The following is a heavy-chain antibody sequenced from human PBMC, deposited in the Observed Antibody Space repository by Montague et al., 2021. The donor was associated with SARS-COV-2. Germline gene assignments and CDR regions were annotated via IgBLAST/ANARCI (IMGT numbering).Heavy chain of an antibody. V-gene: IGHV3-23*01. D-gene: IGHD3-10*01. Sequence: SLRLSCAASGFTFSTYAMTWVRQAPGKGLEWVSSISASGVRTHYPDSVKGRFTISRDNSKNTLYLQMSSLRAEDTAVYFCLNYHGSGSYGDFWGQGTLVTAS. CDR2: ISASGVRT. J-gene: IGHJ4*02. CDR1: GFTFSTYA. CDR3: LNYHGSGSYGDF.